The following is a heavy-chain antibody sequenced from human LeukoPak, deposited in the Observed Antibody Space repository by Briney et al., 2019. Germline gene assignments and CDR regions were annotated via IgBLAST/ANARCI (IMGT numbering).Heavy chain of an antibody. V-gene: IGHV3-23*01. Sequence: GGSLRLSCSASGFSFSSYTMTWVRQAPGKGPEWVSIISGGGDTTFYTDSVKGRFTISRDNSKNTLYLQMNSLRAEDTAVYYCAKTKSNYYVLDYWGQGTLVTVSS. CDR2: ISGGGDTT. D-gene: IGHD3-10*02. J-gene: IGHJ4*02. CDR3: AKTKSNYYVLDY. CDR1: GFSFSSYT.